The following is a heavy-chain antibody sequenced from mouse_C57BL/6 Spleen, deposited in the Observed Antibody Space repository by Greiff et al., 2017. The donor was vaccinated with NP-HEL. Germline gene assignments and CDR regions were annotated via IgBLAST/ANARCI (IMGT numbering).Heavy chain of an antibody. CDR3: TRREIAKYYYAMDY. CDR2: IDPETGGT. J-gene: IGHJ4*01. CDR1: GYTFTDYE. Sequence: VKLMESGAELVRPGASVTLSCKASGYTFTDYEMHWVKQTPVHGLEWIGAIDPETGGTAYNQKFKGKAILTADKSSSTAYMELRSLTSEDSAVYYCTRREIAKYYYAMDYWGQGTSVTVSS. V-gene: IGHV1-15*01.